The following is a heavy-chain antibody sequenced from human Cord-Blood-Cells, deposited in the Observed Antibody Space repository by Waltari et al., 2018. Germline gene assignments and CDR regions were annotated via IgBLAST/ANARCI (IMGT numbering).Heavy chain of an antibody. CDR2: SYYSGST. D-gene: IGHD2-15*01. V-gene: IGHV4-61*08. J-gene: IGHJ4*02. CDR3: ARVGEYCSGGSCYWNFDY. Sequence: QVQESGPGLVRHWETLPLTCPVSVGSVNSGGYYSRWIWQPPGKGLEWVGYSYYSGSTNYNPSLKSRVTISVDTSKNQFSLKLSSVTAADTAVYYCARVGEYCSGGSCYWNFDYWGQGTLVTVSS. CDR1: VGSVNSGGYY.